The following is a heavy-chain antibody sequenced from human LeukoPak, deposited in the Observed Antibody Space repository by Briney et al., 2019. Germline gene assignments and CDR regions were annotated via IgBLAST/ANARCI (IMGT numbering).Heavy chain of an antibody. V-gene: IGHV3-33*01. CDR2: IWYDGSNK. CDR3: ARDGQQLAPYAMDV. J-gene: IGHJ6*02. CDR1: GFRFGSHA. D-gene: IGHD6-13*01. Sequence: GRSLRLSCAASGFRFGSHAVHWVRQAPGKGLEWLAQIWYDGSNKYYVDSVKGRFTTSRDNSKNTLYLQMNSLRAEDTAVYFLARDGQQLAPYAMDVWGQGTTVTVSS.